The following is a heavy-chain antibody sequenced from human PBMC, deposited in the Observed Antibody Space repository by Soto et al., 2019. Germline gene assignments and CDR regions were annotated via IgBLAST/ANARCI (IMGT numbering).Heavy chain of an antibody. Sequence: SETLSLTCTVSGGSISSSSYYWGWIRQPPGKGLEWIGSIYYSGSTYYNPSLKSRVTISVDTSKNQFSLKLSSVTAADTAVYYCARQRIAAAGTSDNWFDPWGQGTLVTVSS. CDR1: GGSISSSSYY. V-gene: IGHV4-39*01. D-gene: IGHD6-13*01. CDR2: IYYSGST. J-gene: IGHJ5*02. CDR3: ARQRIAAAGTSDNWFDP.